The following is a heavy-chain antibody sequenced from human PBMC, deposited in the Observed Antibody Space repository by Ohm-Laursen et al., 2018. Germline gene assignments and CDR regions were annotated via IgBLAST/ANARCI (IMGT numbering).Heavy chain of an antibody. CDR3: ARGGQQQVEDY. J-gene: IGHJ4*02. Sequence: SLRLSCAASGFTFDDYAMHWVRQAPGKGLEWVSGVTWNSGTIAYADSVKGRFTISRDNAKNSLYLQMNSLRVEDTAVYYCARGGQQQVEDYWGQGTLVTVSS. CDR1: GFTFDDYA. V-gene: IGHV3-9*01. CDR2: VTWNSGTI. D-gene: IGHD6-13*01.